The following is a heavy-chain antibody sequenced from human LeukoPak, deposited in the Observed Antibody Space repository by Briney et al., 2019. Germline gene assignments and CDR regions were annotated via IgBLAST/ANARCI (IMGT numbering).Heavy chain of an antibody. J-gene: IGHJ5*02. V-gene: IGHV1-2*02. CDR1: GYTFTSYY. Sequence: GASVTVSCKASGYTFTSYYMHWVRQAPGQGLEWMAWLNPNSGTTNFAQQFQGRVTVTWDTSIGTAYMELSRLRSDDTAVYYCARERESSGPSSLDPWGQGTLVTVSS. CDR3: ARERESSGPSSLDP. D-gene: IGHD3-22*01. CDR2: LNPNSGTT.